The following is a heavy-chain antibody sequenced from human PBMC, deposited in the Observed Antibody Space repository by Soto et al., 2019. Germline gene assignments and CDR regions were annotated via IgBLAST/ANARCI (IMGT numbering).Heavy chain of an antibody. CDR2: INAGNGNT. D-gene: IGHD2-21*02. J-gene: IGHJ6*02. CDR1: GYTFTSYA. V-gene: IGHV1-3*01. Sequence: ASVKVSCKASGYTFTSYAMHWVRQAPGQRLEWMGWINAGNGNTKYSQKFQGRVTITRDTSASTAYMELSSLRSEDTAVYYCARDLIVVVTAMYYYYYGMDVWGQGTTVTV. CDR3: ARDLIVVVTAMYYYYYGMDV.